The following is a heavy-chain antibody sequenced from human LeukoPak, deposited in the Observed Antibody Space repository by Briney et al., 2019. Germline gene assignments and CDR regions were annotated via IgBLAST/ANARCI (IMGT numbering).Heavy chain of an antibody. V-gene: IGHV1-69*05. CDR1: GGTFSSYA. Sequence: GASVKVSCKASGGTFSSYAISWVRQAPGQGLEWMGGIIPIFGTANYAQKFQGRVTITTDESTSTAYMELSSLRSEDTAVYYCARGTPTLYSGSLDYWGQGTLVTVSS. D-gene: IGHD1-26*01. J-gene: IGHJ4*02. CDR3: ARGTPTLYSGSLDY. CDR2: IIPIFGTA.